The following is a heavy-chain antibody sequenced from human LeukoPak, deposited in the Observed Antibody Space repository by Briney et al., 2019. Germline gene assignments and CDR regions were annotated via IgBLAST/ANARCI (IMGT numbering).Heavy chain of an antibody. CDR3: ASARPFTIFGVVLHDAFDI. D-gene: IGHD3-3*01. CDR2: IYYSGST. J-gene: IGHJ3*02. V-gene: IGHV4-59*01. Sequence: SETLSLTCTVSGGSISSYYWSWIRQPPGKGLEWIGYIYYSGSTNYNPSLKSRVTISVDTSKNQFSLKLSSVTAADTAVYYCASARPFTIFGVVLHDAFDIWGQGTMVTVSS. CDR1: GGSISSYY.